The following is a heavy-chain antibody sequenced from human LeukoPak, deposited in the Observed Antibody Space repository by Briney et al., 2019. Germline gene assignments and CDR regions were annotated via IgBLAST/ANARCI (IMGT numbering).Heavy chain of an antibody. CDR2: ISSSGSTI. Sequence: GGSLRLSCAASGFTFSDYYMSWIRQAPGKGLEWVSYISSSGSTIYYADSVKGRFTISRDNVKNSLYLQMNSLRAEDTAVYYCAKPHYYGSGTDAFDIWGQGTMVTVSS. V-gene: IGHV3-11*01. D-gene: IGHD3-10*01. J-gene: IGHJ3*02. CDR1: GFTFSDYY. CDR3: AKPHYYGSGTDAFDI.